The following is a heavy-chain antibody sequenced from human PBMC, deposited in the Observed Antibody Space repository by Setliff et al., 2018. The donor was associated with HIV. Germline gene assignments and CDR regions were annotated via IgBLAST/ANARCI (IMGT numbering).Heavy chain of an antibody. Sequence: PSETLSLTCAVYGRSLSDSSWSWIRQPPGKGLEWIGEMNHSGSTNYNPSLKSRVTISVDASKNQFSLKLSSVTAADTAVYYCARGQQIVNWFDPWGQGTLVTVSS. D-gene: IGHD3-22*01. V-gene: IGHV4-34*01. CDR2: MNHSGST. CDR3: ARGQQIVNWFDP. J-gene: IGHJ5*02. CDR1: GRSLSDSS.